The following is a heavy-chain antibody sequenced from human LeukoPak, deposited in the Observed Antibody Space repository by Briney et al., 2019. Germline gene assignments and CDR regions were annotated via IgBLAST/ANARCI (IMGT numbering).Heavy chain of an antibody. CDR3: ARDSDYGETGY. Sequence: PGGSLRLSCAASGFTFSSYAMSWIRQPPGKGLEWIGSIYYSGSTYYNPSLKSRVTISVDTSKNQFSLKLSSVTAADTAVYYCARDSDYGETGYWGQGTLVTVSS. J-gene: IGHJ4*02. CDR1: GFTFSSYA. V-gene: IGHV4-39*02. D-gene: IGHD4-17*01. CDR2: IYYSGST.